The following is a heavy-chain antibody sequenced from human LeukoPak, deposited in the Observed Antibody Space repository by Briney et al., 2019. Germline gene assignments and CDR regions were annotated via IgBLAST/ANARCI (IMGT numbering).Heavy chain of an antibody. CDR1: GYAFTSYA. J-gene: IGHJ3*02. V-gene: IGHV7-4-1*01. Sequence: ASVKVSCKASGYAFTSYAMNWVRQAPGQGLEWMGWINTNTGNPTYAQGFTGRFVFSLDTSVSTAYLQICSLKAEDTAVYYCAREDGIAVAGTDAFDIWGQGTMVTVSS. CDR2: INTNTGNP. CDR3: AREDGIAVAGTDAFDI. D-gene: IGHD6-19*01.